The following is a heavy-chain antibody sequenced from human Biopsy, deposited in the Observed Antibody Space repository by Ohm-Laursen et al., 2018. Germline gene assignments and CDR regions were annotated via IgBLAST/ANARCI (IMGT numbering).Heavy chain of an antibody. Sequence: GSLRLSCTASGYTFSSYWMHWVRQAPGKGLVWVSRINRDGSSTTYADSVKGRFTISRDNAKNTLYLQMNSLRAEDTAVYYCAREGYCSRTSCYPDYWGQGTLVTVSS. D-gene: IGHD2-2*01. CDR1: GYTFSSYW. CDR3: AREGYCSRTSCYPDY. J-gene: IGHJ4*02. CDR2: INRDGSST. V-gene: IGHV3-74*01.